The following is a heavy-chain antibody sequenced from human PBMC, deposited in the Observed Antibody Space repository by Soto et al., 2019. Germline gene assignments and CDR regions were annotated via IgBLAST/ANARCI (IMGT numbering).Heavy chain of an antibody. J-gene: IGHJ4*02. V-gene: IGHV1-18*01. Sequence: QVQMVQSGAEVKKPGASVKVSCKASGYSFANYGISWVRQAPGQGLEWMGWISTYSGNTNYAQKLLSTVHMTXDTSTSTAYMDLRSLTSDDTAVYYCARDDYGDYGYWGQGTQVTVSS. CDR1: GYSFANYG. CDR2: ISTYSGNT. CDR3: ARDDYGDYGY. D-gene: IGHD4-17*01.